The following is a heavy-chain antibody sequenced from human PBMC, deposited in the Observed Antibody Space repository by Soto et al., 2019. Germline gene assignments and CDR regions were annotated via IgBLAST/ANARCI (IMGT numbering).Heavy chain of an antibody. J-gene: IGHJ6*03. V-gene: IGHV4-34*01. Sequence: PSETLSLTCAVYGGSFSGYYWSWIRQPPGKGLEWIGEINHSGSTNYNPSLKSRVTISVDTSKNQFSLKLSSVTAADTAVYYCARGGSYDYDFWSGYYTNLPNYYYMDVWGKGTTVTVSS. D-gene: IGHD3-3*01. CDR1: GGSFSGYY. CDR3: ARGGSYDYDFWSGYYTNLPNYYYMDV. CDR2: INHSGST.